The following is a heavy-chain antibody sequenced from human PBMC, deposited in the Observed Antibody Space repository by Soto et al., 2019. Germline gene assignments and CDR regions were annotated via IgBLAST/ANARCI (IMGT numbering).Heavy chain of an antibody. CDR3: AAHGSGGYYAAY. CDR1: GDSVTISDYY. CDR2: IHYSGST. D-gene: IGHD3-22*01. V-gene: IGHV4-39*02. Sequence: QLQRQESGPGLVKPSETLSLTCTVSGDSVTISDYYWGWIRQPPGKGLEWIGSIHYSGSTYYNPSLKSRVTISGDRSKKHFSLKLTSVTAADAAVYYCAAHGSGGYYAAYWGQGTLVTVSA. J-gene: IGHJ4*02.